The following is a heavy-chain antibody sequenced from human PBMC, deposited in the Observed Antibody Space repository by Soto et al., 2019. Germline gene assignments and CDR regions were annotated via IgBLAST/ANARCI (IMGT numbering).Heavy chain of an antibody. V-gene: IGHV3-23*01. CDR3: AKDLGENAKLLRFLAGGLDP. CDR1: GFTFSSYA. Sequence: PGGSLRLSCAASGFTFSSYAMNWVRQAPEKGLEWVSAISGSGCSTYYADSVKGRFTISRDNSKNTLYLQMNSLRAEDTAVYYCAKDLGENAKLLRFLAGGLDPWRQGTLVTVSS. D-gene: IGHD3-3*01. J-gene: IGHJ5*02. CDR2: ISGSGCST.